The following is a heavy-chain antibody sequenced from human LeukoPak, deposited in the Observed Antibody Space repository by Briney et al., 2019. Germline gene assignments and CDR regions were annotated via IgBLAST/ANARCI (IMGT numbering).Heavy chain of an antibody. D-gene: IGHD4-17*01. V-gene: IGHV3-30*04. CDR3: ARGTVTSRTWYFDL. Sequence: SCKASGYIFTSYSMHWVRQAPGKGLEWVAVISYDGSNKFYADSVKGRFTFSRDNSKNTLYLQMNSLRAEETAVYYCARGTVTSRTWYFDLWGRGTLVTVSS. CDR2: ISYDGSNK. CDR1: GYIFTSYS. J-gene: IGHJ2*01.